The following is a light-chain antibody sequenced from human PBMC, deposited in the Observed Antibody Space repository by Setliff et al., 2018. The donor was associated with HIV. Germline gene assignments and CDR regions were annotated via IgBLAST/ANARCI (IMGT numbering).Light chain of an antibody. CDR3: SSYINTFI. J-gene: IGLJ1*01. V-gene: IGLV2-14*03. CDR2: DVD. Sequence: QSVLTQPASVSGSPGQSITLSCTGTTSDIGAYTYVSRYRQHPGKAPQLIIYDVDKRSSGVSHRFSGSKSGNTASLTISGLQAEDEADYFCSSYINTFIFGGGTKVTVL. CDR1: TSDIGAYTY.